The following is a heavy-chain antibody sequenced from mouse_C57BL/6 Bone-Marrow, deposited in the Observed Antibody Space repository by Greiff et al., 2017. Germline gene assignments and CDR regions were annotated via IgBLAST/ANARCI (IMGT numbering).Heavy chain of an antibody. Sequence: EVMLVESRGGLVKPGGSLKLSCAASGFTFSSYAMSRVRQTPEKRLEWVATISDGGSYTYYPDNVKGRFTISRDNAKNNLYLQMSHLKSEDTAMYYCARDHDGYLVAYWGQGTLVTVSA. D-gene: IGHD2-3*01. CDR1: GFTFSSYA. V-gene: IGHV5-4*01. CDR3: ARDHDGYLVAY. J-gene: IGHJ3*01. CDR2: ISDGGSYT.